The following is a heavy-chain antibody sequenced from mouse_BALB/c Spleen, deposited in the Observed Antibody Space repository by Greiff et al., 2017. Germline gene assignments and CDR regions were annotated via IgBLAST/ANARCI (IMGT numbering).Heavy chain of an antibody. D-gene: IGHD1-1*01. CDR1: GYTFTNYW. CDR3: ARKEVTTVVEDY. CDR2: IYPGGGYT. J-gene: IGHJ2*01. V-gene: IGHV1-63*02. Sequence: LVESGAELVRPGTSVKISCKASGYTFTNYWLGWVKQRPGHGLEWIGDIYPGGGYTNYNEKFKGKATLTADTSSSTAYMQLSSLTSEDSAVYFCARKEVTTVVEDYWGQGTTLTVSS.